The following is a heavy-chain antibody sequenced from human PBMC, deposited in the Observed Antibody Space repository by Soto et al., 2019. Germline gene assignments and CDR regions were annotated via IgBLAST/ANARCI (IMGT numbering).Heavy chain of an antibody. Sequence: ASVKVSCKTSGYTFPDYDINWVRQATGQGLEWIGWMNPNSGETGYAQKFQGRVTMTRSASLSTAYLELSSLRSEDTAVYYCARVAVAARPRWYNWFAPWCKGPLVTLSS. CDR3: ARVAVAARPRWYNWFAP. J-gene: IGHJ5*02. CDR2: MNPNSGET. CDR1: GYTFPDYD. D-gene: IGHD2-15*01. V-gene: IGHV1-8*01.